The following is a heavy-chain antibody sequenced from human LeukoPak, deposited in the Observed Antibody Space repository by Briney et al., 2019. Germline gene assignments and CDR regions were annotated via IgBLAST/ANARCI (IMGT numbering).Heavy chain of an antibody. D-gene: IGHD6-19*01. CDR2: IYHSGST. CDR1: GGSISSSNW. Sequence: SGTLSLTCAVSGGSISSSNWWSWVRQPPGKGLEWIGEIYHSGSTNYNPSLKSRITISVDTSKNQFSLKLSSVTAADTAVYYCAKGGHSSGWYHDYWGQGTLVTVSS. V-gene: IGHV4-4*02. J-gene: IGHJ4*02. CDR3: AKGGHSSGWYHDY.